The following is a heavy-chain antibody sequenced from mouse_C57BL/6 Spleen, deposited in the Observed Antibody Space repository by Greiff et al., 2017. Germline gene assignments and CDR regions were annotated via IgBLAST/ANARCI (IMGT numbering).Heavy chain of an antibody. CDR1: GYTFTSYW. CDR2: IDPSDSYT. D-gene: IGHD2-4*01. CDR3: ARTYGYDYDDYAMDY. J-gene: IGHJ4*01. V-gene: IGHV1-69*01. Sequence: QVQLQQPGAELVMPGASVKLSCKASGYTFTSYWMHWVKQRPGQGLEWIGEIDPSDSYTNYNQKFKGKSTLTVDKSSSTAYMQLSSLTSEDSAVXYCARTYGYDYDDYAMDYWGQGTSVTVSS.